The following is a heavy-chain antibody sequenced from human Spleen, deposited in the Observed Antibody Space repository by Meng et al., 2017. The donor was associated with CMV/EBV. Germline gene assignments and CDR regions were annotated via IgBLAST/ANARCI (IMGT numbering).Heavy chain of an antibody. CDR2: IYPADSDT. CDR1: GYIFTSYY. V-gene: IGHV5-51*01. J-gene: IGHJ5*02. D-gene: IGHD3-3*01. CDR3: ARHGTIFGVVGRDDWFDP. Sequence: KVSCKASGYIFTSYYITWVRQMPGKGLEWMGGIYPADSDTRYSPSFQGQVTISADKSISTAYLQWSSLKASDTAMYYCARHGTIFGVVGRDDWFDPWGRGTLVTVSS.